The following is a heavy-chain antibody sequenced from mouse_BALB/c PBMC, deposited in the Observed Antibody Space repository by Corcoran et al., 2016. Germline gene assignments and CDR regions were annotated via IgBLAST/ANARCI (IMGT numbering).Heavy chain of an antibody. CDR1: GFNIKDTY. J-gene: IGHJ1*01. CDR2: IDPANGNT. CDR3: ARGDWYFDV. V-gene: IGHV14-3*02. Sequence: EVQLQQSGAELVKRGASVKLSCTASGFNIKDTYMHWVKQRPEQGLEWIGRIDPANGNTKYDPKFQCKATITADTSSNTAYLQLSSLTSEDTAVYYCARGDWYFDVWGAGTTFTVSS.